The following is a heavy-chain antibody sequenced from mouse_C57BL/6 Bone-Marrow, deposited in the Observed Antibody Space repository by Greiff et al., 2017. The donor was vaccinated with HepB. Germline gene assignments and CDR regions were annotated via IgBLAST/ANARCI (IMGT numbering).Heavy chain of an antibody. Sequence: DVKLVESGGGLVQPGGSLSLSCAASGFTFTDYYMSWVRQPPGQALEWLGFIRNKANGYTTEYSASVKGRFTISRDNSQSILYLQMNALRAEDSATYYCARFYDGSSFDYCGQGTTLTVSS. CDR3: ARFYDGSSFDY. CDR1: GFTFTDYY. CDR2: IRNKANGYTT. D-gene: IGHD1-1*01. V-gene: IGHV7-3*01. J-gene: IGHJ2*01.